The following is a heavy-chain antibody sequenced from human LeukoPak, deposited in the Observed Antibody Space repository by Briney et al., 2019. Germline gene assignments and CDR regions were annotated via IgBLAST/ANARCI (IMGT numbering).Heavy chain of an antibody. J-gene: IGHJ4*02. Sequence: SETLSLTCAVSGGSISSSNWWSWVRQPPGKGLEWIGEIYHSGSTNYDPSLKSRVTISVDKSKNQLSLKLSSVTAADTAVYYCATGYSSSWYTGNDYWGQGTLVTVSS. CDR3: ATGYSSSWYTGNDY. CDR1: GGSISSSNW. V-gene: IGHV4-4*02. D-gene: IGHD6-13*01. CDR2: IYHSGST.